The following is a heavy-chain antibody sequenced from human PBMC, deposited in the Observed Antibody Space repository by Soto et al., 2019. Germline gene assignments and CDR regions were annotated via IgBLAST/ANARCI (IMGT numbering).Heavy chain of an antibody. D-gene: IGHD3-10*01. CDR3: PRNGSAGRMDG. CDR2: ISGSGGST. Sequence: WGSLRLSCAASGLTFSSNAMSWVRQAPGQGLEWVSAISGSGGSTYYADSVKGRFTISRDNSKNTLYLQMNSLRAEDTAVYYCPRNGSAGRMDGWGQGTKVTVSS. J-gene: IGHJ6*02. CDR1: GLTFSSNA. V-gene: IGHV3-23*01.